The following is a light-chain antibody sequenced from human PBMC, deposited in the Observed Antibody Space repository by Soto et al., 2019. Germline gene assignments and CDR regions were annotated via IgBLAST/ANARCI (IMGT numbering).Light chain of an antibody. CDR1: QSISSW. CDR2: KAS. V-gene: IGKV1-5*03. J-gene: IGKJ3*01. Sequence: DIQRTQSPSTLSASVGDRVNITCRASQSISSWLAWYQQKAGEAPKLLMYKASTLDSGVPSRFSGSGSGTELTLTISSLQPEDFATYYCQQYNNYAFTFGPGTKVDIK. CDR3: QQYNNYAFT.